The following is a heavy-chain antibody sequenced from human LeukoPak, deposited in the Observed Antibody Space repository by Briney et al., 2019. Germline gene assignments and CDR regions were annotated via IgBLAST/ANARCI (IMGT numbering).Heavy chain of an antibody. CDR2: ISGNGGST. CDR3: ARGLRGLGYYYGMDV. J-gene: IGHJ6*02. V-gene: IGHV3-64*01. D-gene: IGHD3-16*01. CDR1: GFTFSSYA. Sequence: GGSLRLSCAASGFTFSSYAMHSVRQAPGKGLEYVSAISGNGGSTYYANSVKGRFTISRDNSKNTLYLQMGSLRAEDMAVYYCARGLRGLGYYYGMDVWGQGTTVTVSS.